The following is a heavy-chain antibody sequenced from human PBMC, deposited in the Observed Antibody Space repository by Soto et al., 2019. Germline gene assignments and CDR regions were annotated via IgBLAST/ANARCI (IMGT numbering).Heavy chain of an antibody. CDR3: ARGLYYDFWSGYRKSNYHYYYYYKDV. D-gene: IGHD3-3*01. Sequence: PSETLSLTCAVYGGSFSGYYWSWIRQPPGKGLEWIGEINHSGSTNYNPSLKSRVTISVDTSKNQFSLKLSSVTAADTAVYYCARGLYYDFWSGYRKSNYHYYYYYKDVWGKGTTVTVSS. CDR2: INHSGST. CDR1: GGSFSGYY. V-gene: IGHV4-34*01. J-gene: IGHJ6*03.